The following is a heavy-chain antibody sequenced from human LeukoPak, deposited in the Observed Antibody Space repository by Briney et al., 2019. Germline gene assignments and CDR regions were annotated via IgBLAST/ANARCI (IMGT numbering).Heavy chain of an antibody. CDR3: ARDYRGLRYFDWPIPFDY. Sequence: LETLSLTCTVSGGSISSYYWSWIRQPPGKGLEWIGYIYYSGSTNYNPSLKSRVTISVDTSKNQFSLKLSSVTAADTAVYYCARDYRGLRYFDWPIPFDYWGQGTLVTVSS. J-gene: IGHJ4*02. D-gene: IGHD3-9*01. CDR1: GGSISSYY. V-gene: IGHV4-59*01. CDR2: IYYSGST.